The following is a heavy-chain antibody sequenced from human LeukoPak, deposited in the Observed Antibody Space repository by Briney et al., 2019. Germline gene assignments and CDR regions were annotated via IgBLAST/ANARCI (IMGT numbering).Heavy chain of an antibody. D-gene: IGHD1-1*01. CDR2: IWFDGSKK. CDR3: ARDSGEVPGTLDH. CDR1: GFTFRSYG. J-gene: IGHJ1*01. Sequence: GRSLRLSCAASGFTFRSYGINWVRQVPGKGLEWLAVIWFDGSKKFYADSVKGRFTVSRDNSKNTVFLQMSSLRPDDTAVYYCARDSGEVPGTLDHWGQGTLVTVSS. V-gene: IGHV3-33*01.